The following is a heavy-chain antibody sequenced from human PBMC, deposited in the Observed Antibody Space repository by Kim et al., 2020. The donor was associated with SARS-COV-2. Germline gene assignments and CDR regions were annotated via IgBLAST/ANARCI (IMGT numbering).Heavy chain of an antibody. V-gene: IGHV3-9*01. CDR2: ITGNSDNI. CDR1: GFAFRDHA. J-gene: IGHJ4*02. CDR3: AKGQPPDLWFEFDT. D-gene: IGHD3-10*01. Sequence: GGSLRLSCSASGFAFRDHAMPWVRQAPGKGPEWVSGITGNSDNIAYGDFVKGRFTISRDNAKNSLHLPMDSLTSDDTAMYYCAKGQPPDLWFEFDTWGQGTLVTVSS.